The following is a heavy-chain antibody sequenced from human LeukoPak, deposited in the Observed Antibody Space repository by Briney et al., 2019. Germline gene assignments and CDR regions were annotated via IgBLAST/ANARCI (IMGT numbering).Heavy chain of an antibody. J-gene: IGHJ4*02. CDR3: AHGAMYQLDY. D-gene: IGHD2-2*01. V-gene: IGHV3-23*01. Sequence: GGTLRLSCAASGFPFSSHGMSWVRQAPGKGLEWVSGIIGGGGSTYYADSVKGRFTISGDNSRNTLFLQMNSLRAEDTAVYYCAHGAMYQLDYWGQGTLVTVSS. CDR2: IIGGGGST. CDR1: GFPFSSHG.